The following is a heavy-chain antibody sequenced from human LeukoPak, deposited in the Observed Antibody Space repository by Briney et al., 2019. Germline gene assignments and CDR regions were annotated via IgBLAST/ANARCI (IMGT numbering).Heavy chain of an antibody. CDR1: GYTFSSYG. CDR3: ARAGTSGWQPFDY. V-gene: IGHV1-18*01. D-gene: IGHD6-19*01. CDR2: ISVYNGDT. Sequence: ASVKVSCKASGYTFSSYGITWVRQAHGQGLEWMGWISVYNGDTNYAQKVQSRVTKTTDTSTTTAYMELRSLRPDDTAVYYCARAGTSGWQPFDYWGQGTLVTVSS. J-gene: IGHJ4*02.